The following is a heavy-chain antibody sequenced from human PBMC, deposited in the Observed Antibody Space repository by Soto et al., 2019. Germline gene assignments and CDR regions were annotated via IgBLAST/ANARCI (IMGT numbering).Heavy chain of an antibody. CDR1: GGTFTYS. CDR3: ARQSGRDEALDL. J-gene: IGHJ3*01. D-gene: IGHD1-26*01. CDR2: IMPIFGTT. Sequence: QVQLVQSGAEVKKPGSSVRVSCQASGGTFTYSVSWVRQAPGQGLEWMGGIMPIFGTTNYAQKFQGGMTIAADESRNIAYLELSSLKSEDTAVYYCARQSGRDEALDLWGQGTLVTVSS. V-gene: IGHV1-69*01.